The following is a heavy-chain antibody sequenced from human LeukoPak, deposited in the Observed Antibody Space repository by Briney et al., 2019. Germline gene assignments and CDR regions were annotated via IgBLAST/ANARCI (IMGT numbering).Heavy chain of an antibody. D-gene: IGHD6-25*01. V-gene: IGHV4-61*01. CDR3: ARQGGGFWYFDL. Sequence: SETLSLTCTVFGGSVSSGSYYWSWIRQPPGKGLEWIGYIYYSGSTNYNPSLKSRVTISVDTSKNQFSLKLSSVTAADTAVYYCARQGGGFWYFDLWGRGTLVTVSS. CDR1: GGSVSSGSYY. J-gene: IGHJ2*01. CDR2: IYYSGST.